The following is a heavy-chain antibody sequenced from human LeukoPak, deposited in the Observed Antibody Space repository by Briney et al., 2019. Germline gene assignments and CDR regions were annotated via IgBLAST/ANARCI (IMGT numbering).Heavy chain of an antibody. J-gene: IGHJ6*02. D-gene: IGHD6-13*01. CDR1: GFTFSSYG. V-gene: IGHV3-33*01. CDR3: AREASISWFLYYYYGMDV. Sequence: GGSLRLSCAASGFTFSSYGMHWVRQAPGKGLEWVAVIWYDGSNKYYADSVKGRFTISRDNSKNTLYLQMNSLRAEDTAVYYCAREASISWFLYYYYGMDVWGQGTTVTVSS. CDR2: IWYDGSNK.